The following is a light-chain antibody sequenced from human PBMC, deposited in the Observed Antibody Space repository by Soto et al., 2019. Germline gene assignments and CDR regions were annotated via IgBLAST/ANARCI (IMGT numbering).Light chain of an antibody. V-gene: IGKV3-20*01. J-gene: IGKJ4*01. CDR2: GAS. Sequence: EIVLTQSPGTLSLSPGERATLSCRASQSVSSSYLAWYQQKPGQAPRLLIYGASSRATGIPDRFSGSGSGTVFTVTISRLEPEDCAVYYCQQYGSSSLTFGGGTKVEIK. CDR1: QSVSSSY. CDR3: QQYGSSSLT.